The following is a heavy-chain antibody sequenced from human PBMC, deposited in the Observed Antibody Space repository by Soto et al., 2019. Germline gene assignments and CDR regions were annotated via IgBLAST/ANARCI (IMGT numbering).Heavy chain of an antibody. Sequence: NPSETLSLTCTVSGGSISSYYWSWIRQPPGKGLEWIGYIYYSGSTNYNPSLKSRVTISVDTSKNQFSLKLSSVTAADTAVYYCAGTYSSSQFSYYSYSMDVWGKGPMVTVSS. V-gene: IGHV4-59*08. J-gene: IGHJ6*03. CDR1: GGSISSYY. CDR2: IYYSGST. CDR3: AGTYSSSQFSYYSYSMDV. D-gene: IGHD6-6*01.